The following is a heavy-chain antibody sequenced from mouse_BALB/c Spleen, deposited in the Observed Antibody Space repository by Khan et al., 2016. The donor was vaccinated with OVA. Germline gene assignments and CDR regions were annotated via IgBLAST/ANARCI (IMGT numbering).Heavy chain of an antibody. V-gene: IGHV9-4*02. CDR2: INTHSGVP. D-gene: IGHD2-12*01. CDR3: ARGGAVYYRSDEGAMDY. J-gene: IGHJ4*01. CDR1: GYTFTTAG. Sequence: QIQLVQSGPELKKPGETVRISCKASGYTFTTAGIQWVQKMPGKGLKWIGWINTHSGVPTYAEDFKGRFAFSLEISVSTAYLQITNLKNEDTATYFGARGGAVYYRSDEGAMDYWGEGTSVTVSS.